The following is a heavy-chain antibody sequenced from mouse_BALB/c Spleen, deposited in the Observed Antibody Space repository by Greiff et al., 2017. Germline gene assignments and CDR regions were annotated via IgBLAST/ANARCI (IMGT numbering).Heavy chain of an antibody. CDR2: ISSGSSTI. Sequence: DVKLVESGGGLVQPGGSRKLSCAASGFTFSSFGMHWVRQAPEKGLEWVAYISSGSSTIYYADTVKGRFTISRDNPKNTLFLQMTSLRSEDTAMYYCARQAYYRYDGYAMDYWGQGTSVTVSS. V-gene: IGHV5-17*02. D-gene: IGHD2-14*01. CDR3: ARQAYYRYDGYAMDY. J-gene: IGHJ4*01. CDR1: GFTFSSFG.